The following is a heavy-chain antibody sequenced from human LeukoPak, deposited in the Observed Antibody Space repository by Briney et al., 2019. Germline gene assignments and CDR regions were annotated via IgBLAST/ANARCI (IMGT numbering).Heavy chain of an antibody. CDR1: GFTFSSYS. J-gene: IGHJ6*02. V-gene: IGHV3-48*04. CDR2: ISSSSSTI. D-gene: IGHD6-19*01. Sequence: GGSLRLSCAASGFTFSSYSMNWVRQAPGKGLEWVSYISSSSSTIYYADSVKGRFTISRDNAKNSLYLQMNSLRAEDTAVYYCARDLGHSSGWYDYYGMDVWGQGTTVTVSS. CDR3: ARDLGHSSGWYDYYGMDV.